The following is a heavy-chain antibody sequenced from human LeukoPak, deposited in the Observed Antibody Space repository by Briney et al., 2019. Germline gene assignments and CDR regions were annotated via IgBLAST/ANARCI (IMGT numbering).Heavy chain of an antibody. V-gene: IGHV4-4*07. D-gene: IGHD6-6*01. Sequence: SETLSLTCTVSGGSISNYYWSWLRQPAGKGLEWIGRIHTSGNSDYNPSLKSRVTMSVDTSKNQFSLKLSSVTAADTAVYYCAREGSATARPFVSNDYWGQGTLVTVSS. CDR2: IHTSGNS. J-gene: IGHJ4*02. CDR1: GGSISNYY. CDR3: AREGSATARPFVSNDY.